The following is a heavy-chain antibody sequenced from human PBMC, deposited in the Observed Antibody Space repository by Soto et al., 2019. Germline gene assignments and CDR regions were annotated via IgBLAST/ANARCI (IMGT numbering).Heavy chain of an antibody. V-gene: IGHV1-18*01. D-gene: IGHD5-18*01. CDR2: ISGYNGNT. J-gene: IGHJ6*02. CDR1: GYTFSNYG. CDR3: ARDPGFGVGYSYALAMDV. Sequence: QVQLVQSGAEVKKPGASVKVSCKASGYTFSNYGISWVRQGPGQGLEWMGWISGYNGNTHYEEKVQDRIKMTTDTSTSTTYMELRSLRSDDTALYFCARDPGFGVGYSYALAMDVWGQGTTVTVSS.